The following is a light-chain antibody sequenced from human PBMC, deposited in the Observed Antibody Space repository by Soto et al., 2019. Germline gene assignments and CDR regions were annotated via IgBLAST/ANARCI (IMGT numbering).Light chain of an antibody. J-gene: IGLJ2*01. V-gene: IGLV2-14*03. CDR3: SSYTGSSTLL. CDR1: SSDVGGYNY. CDR2: GVS. Sequence: QSALTQPASVSGSPGQSITISCTGTSSDVGGYNYVSWYQHHPGKAPELMIYGVSTRPSGVSNRFSGSKSGNTASLTISGVQAEDEADYYCSSYTGSSTLLFGAGTTLTVL.